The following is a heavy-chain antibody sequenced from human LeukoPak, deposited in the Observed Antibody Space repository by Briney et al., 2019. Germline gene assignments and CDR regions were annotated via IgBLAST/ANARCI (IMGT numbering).Heavy chain of an antibody. V-gene: IGHV4-4*02. CDR2: VPDSGAT. CDR3: ARSQDVDVVTTHRPFDI. Sequence: SETLSLTCAVSAGSITSSRWWNWVRQPPGKGLEWIGEVPDSGATKYNPSLKGRVTISVDKSRTQIFLRLNSVTAADTALYYCARSQDVDVVTTHRPFDIWGQGTVVTVPS. CDR1: AGSITSSRW. J-gene: IGHJ3*02. D-gene: IGHD5-12*01.